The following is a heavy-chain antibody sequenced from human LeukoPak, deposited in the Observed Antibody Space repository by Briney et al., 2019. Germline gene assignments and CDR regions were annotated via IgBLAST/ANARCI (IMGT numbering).Heavy chain of an antibody. Sequence: PGGSLRLSCAASGFTFSSYSMNWVRQAPGKGLEWVSSISSSSSYIYYADSVKGRFTISRDNAKNSLYLQMNSLRAEDTAVYYCARDRSPSMADAFDIWGQGTMVTVSS. V-gene: IGHV3-21*01. D-gene: IGHD5-24*01. J-gene: IGHJ3*02. CDR3: ARDRSPSMADAFDI. CDR1: GFTFSSYS. CDR2: ISSSSSYI.